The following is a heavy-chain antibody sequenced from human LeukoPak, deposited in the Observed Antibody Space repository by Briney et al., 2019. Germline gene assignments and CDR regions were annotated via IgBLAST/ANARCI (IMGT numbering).Heavy chain of an antibody. CDR2: IWNDGSKT. CDR3: AREHHLTAPYTSGWLYYFDY. CDR1: GFTFSSYG. J-gene: IGHJ4*01. Sequence: TGGSLRLSCAASGFTFSSYGMHWVRQAPGKGLEWVAVIWNDGSKTYYADSVKGRLTISRDNSKNTLYLQIDSLRAEDPAVYYCAREHHLTAPYTSGWLYYFDYWGQGCLVTASS. D-gene: IGHD6-13*01. V-gene: IGHV3-33*01.